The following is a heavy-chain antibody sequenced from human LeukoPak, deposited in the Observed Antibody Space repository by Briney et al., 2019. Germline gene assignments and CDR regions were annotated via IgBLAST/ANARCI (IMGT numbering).Heavy chain of an antibody. CDR2: INPNSGGT. Sequence: GASVKVSCKASGGTFSSYAISWVRQAPGQGLEWMGWINPNSGGTNYAQKFQGRVTMTRDTSISTAYMELSRLRSDDTAVYYCASIGGSYSTYYFDYWGQGTLVTVSS. V-gene: IGHV1-2*02. J-gene: IGHJ4*02. D-gene: IGHD1-26*01. CDR3: ASIGGSYSTYYFDY. CDR1: GGTFSSYA.